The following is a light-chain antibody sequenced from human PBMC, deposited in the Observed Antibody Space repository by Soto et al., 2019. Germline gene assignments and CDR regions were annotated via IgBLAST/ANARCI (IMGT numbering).Light chain of an antibody. CDR3: SSYTSSSTYV. CDR2: DVS. CDR1: SSDVGGYNY. Sequence: QSALTQPASVSGSPGQSITISCTGTSSDVGGYNYVSWYQQHPGKAPKLMIYDVSNRPSGVSNRFSGSKSGNTASLTISGIQAEDEADYYRSSYTSSSTYVFGTGTKRTVL. V-gene: IGLV2-14*01. J-gene: IGLJ1*01.